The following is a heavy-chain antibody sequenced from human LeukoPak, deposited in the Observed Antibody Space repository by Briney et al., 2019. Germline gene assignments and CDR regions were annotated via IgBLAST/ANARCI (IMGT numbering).Heavy chain of an antibody. Sequence: SETLSLTCTVSGGSINSYYWSWIRQSPGRGLEWIGYVYYGGGTNYHPSLKSRVAMSVDKSQNQFSLRLNSVTAADTAIYYCARKREWSAPFDYWGQGRLVTVSS. CDR2: VYYGGGT. J-gene: IGHJ4*02. V-gene: IGHV4-59*08. D-gene: IGHD3-3*01. CDR1: GGSINSYY. CDR3: ARKREWSAPFDY.